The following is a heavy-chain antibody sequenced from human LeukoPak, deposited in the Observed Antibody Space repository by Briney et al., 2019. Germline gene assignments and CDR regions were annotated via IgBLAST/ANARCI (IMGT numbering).Heavy chain of an antibody. CDR1: GFTFSTSW. Sequence: GGSLRLSCATSGFTFSTSWMHWVRQAPGKGLVWVSRISSDGSTTTYADSVKGRFTISRDNAKNTLYLQMNSLRVEDTAVYYCVRVLSSSWYDYWGQGALVTVSS. CDR3: VRVLSSSWYDY. D-gene: IGHD6-13*01. CDR2: ISSDGSTT. J-gene: IGHJ4*02. V-gene: IGHV3-74*01.